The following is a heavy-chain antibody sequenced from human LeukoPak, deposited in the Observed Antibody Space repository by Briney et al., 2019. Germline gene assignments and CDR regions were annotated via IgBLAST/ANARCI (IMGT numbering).Heavy chain of an antibody. CDR1: GFTFSSYA. Sequence: LSGGSLRLSCAASGFTFSSYAMSWVRQAPGKGLEWVANIKQDGSEKYYVDSVKGRFTISRDNAKNSLYLQMNSLRAEDTAVYYCARDTVVPAAIRGHYYYYMDVWGKGTTVTVSS. D-gene: IGHD2-2*02. J-gene: IGHJ6*03. V-gene: IGHV3-7*01. CDR2: IKQDGSEK. CDR3: ARDTVVPAAIRGHYYYYMDV.